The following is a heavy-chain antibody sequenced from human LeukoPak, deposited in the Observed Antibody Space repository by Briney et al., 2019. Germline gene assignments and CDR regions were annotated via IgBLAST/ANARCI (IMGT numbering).Heavy chain of an antibody. Sequence: PGGSLRLSCAASGFTLNKYYMSWIRQAPGKGLEWISYISGGSTSTNYAVSVRGRFTISRDNAKNSLYLQMNSLRAEDTAVYYCARGALQFRVWGQGTTVTVSS. J-gene: IGHJ6*02. V-gene: IGHV3-11*05. D-gene: IGHD4-11*01. CDR3: ARGALQFRV. CDR1: GFTLNKYY. CDR2: ISGGSTST.